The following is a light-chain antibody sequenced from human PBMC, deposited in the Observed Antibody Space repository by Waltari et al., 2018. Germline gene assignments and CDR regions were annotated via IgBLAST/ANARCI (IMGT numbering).Light chain of an antibody. J-gene: IGKJ5*01. V-gene: IGKV2-30*01. CDR2: KGY. CDR3: MQATHWPVT. Sequence: QSLLYTNGISYLNWFHQRPGQAPRRLMYKGYKRDSGVPDRFSGSGSGTDFTLMISSVEADDVGVYFCMQATHWPVTFGQRTLLEIK. CDR1: QSLLYTNGISY.